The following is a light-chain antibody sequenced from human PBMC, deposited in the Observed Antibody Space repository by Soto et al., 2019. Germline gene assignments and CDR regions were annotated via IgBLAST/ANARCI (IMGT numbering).Light chain of an antibody. CDR3: QQRSNWPLT. CDR1: QSVSSY. CDR2: DAS. Sequence: EIVLTQSPATLSLSPGERATLCGSASQSVSSYLAWYQQKPGQAPRLLIYDASKRATGIPARFSGSGSGTDFALTISSLEPEDFAVYHCQQRSNWPLTFGGGTKVDIK. V-gene: IGKV3-11*01. J-gene: IGKJ4*01.